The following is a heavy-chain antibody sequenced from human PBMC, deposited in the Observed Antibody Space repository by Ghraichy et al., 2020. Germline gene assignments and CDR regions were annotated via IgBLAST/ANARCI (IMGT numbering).Heavy chain of an antibody. V-gene: IGHV3-33*01. J-gene: IGHJ4*02. CDR2: IWYDGSDK. CDR3: ARGMYISGPDY. D-gene: IGHD6-19*01. Sequence: GGSLRLSCAASGFTFSSCGMHWVRQAPGKGLEWVAVIWYDGSDKYYADSVKGRFIISRDNSKNTLSLQMNSLRAEDTAVYYCARGMYISGPDYWGQGTLVTVSS. CDR1: GFTFSSCG.